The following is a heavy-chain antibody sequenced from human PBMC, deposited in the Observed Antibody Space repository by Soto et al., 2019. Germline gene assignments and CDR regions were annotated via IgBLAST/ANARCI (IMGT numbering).Heavy chain of an antibody. CDR1: GDSISSSTYY. V-gene: IGHV4-39*01. CDR3: ARPYFSSSSMFDY. Sequence: KTWETLSLTCTVSGDSISSSTYYWGWIRQPPGKGLEWIGCIYHTGTTYYNPSLKSRVTISVDTSKNQFSLKLSSVTAADTAVYYCARPYFSSSSMFDYWGQGTLVTVSS. D-gene: IGHD6-6*01. CDR2: IYHTGTT. J-gene: IGHJ4*02.